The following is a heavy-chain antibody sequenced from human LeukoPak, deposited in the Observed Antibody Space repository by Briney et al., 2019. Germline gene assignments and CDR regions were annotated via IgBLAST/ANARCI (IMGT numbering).Heavy chain of an antibody. CDR1: IDSTNGNY. CDR2: VNRSGST. J-gene: IGHJ4*02. D-gene: IGHD2-21*01. CDR3: ARELLNAPTPGAY. Sequence: SETLSLTCAVSIDSTNGNYWSWVRQSPGKGLECIGEVNRSGSTNYKPSLKRRVTISIDRSKDQISLDLTSVTAADTAVYYCARELLNAPTPGAYWGQGILVTVSS. V-gene: IGHV4-4*02.